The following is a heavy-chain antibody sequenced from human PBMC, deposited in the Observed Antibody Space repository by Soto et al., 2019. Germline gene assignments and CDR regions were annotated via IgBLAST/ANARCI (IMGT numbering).Heavy chain of an antibody. Sequence: QVQLVQSGTEVKKPGASVKVSCKTSGYTFTNHGINWVRQAPGQGLEWMGWINPYNANTNYAQKLQGRVTMTTDTSTSPAYMDLRRLTSDATAGYYCARDRVAGIWGDAFDIWGQGTVVTVSS. CDR3: ARDRVAGIWGDAFDI. J-gene: IGHJ3*02. CDR1: GYTFTNHG. D-gene: IGHD3-16*01. V-gene: IGHV1-18*04. CDR2: INPYNANT.